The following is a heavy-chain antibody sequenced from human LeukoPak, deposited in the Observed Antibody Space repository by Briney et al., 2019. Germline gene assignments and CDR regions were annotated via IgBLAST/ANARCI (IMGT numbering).Heavy chain of an antibody. J-gene: IGHJ5*02. CDR1: GGSISSYY. CDR2: IYYSGST. Sequence: RPSETLSLTCTVSGGSISSYYWSWIRQPPGKGLEWIGYIYYSGSTNYNPSLKSRVTISVDTSKNQFSLKLSSVTAADTAVYYCARGRVLLWFGELLGNNWFDPWGQGTLVTVSS. D-gene: IGHD3-10*01. CDR3: ARGRVLLWFGELLGNNWFDP. V-gene: IGHV4-59*12.